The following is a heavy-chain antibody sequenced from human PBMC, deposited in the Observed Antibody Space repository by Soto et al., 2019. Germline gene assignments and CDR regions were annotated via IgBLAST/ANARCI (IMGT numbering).Heavy chain of an antibody. CDR2: INPKFGDT. D-gene: IGHD3-10*01. J-gene: IGHJ6*02. CDR1: GYTFTSYY. CDR3: ARNMDYYYGTGSGNGHGF. Sequence: QVQLVQSGAEMKEPGDSVRVSCEASGYTFTSYYIQWVRQAPGQGLEWMGWINPKFGDTTYAQDFQGRVSMTRDMSISTVYMELSRLTSDDTAIYYCARNMDYYYGTGSGNGHGFWGQGTTVTVFS. V-gene: IGHV1-2*02.